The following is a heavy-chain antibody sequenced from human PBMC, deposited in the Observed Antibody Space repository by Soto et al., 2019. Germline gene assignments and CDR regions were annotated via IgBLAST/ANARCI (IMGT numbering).Heavy chain of an antibody. V-gene: IGHV1-69*13. D-gene: IGHD2-15*01. J-gene: IGHJ6*02. CDR3: ARDRGYCSGGSCYGMDV. CDR1: GGAFSSYS. Sequence: GASVKVSCKASGGAFSSYSISWVRQAPGQGLEWMGGIIPIFGTANYAQKFQGRVTITADESTSTAYMELSSLRSEDTAVYYCARDRGYCSGGSCYGMDVWGQGTTVTVSS. CDR2: IIPIFGTA.